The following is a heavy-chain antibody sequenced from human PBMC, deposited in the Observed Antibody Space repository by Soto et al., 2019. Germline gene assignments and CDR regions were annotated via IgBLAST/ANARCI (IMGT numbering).Heavy chain of an antibody. Sequence: EVQLVESGGGLVQPGGSLRLSCAASGFTFTSYWMSWVRQAPGKGLEWVANIKEDGSEKNYVDSVKGRFTISRDNAKNSRYLEMNSLRDEDTAVYHCARDVRYCTGGNCYLLGFQYWGQGTLVAVSS. D-gene: IGHD2-15*01. CDR1: GFTFTSYW. J-gene: IGHJ1*01. V-gene: IGHV3-7*01. CDR2: IKEDGSEK. CDR3: ARDVRYCTGGNCYLLGFQY.